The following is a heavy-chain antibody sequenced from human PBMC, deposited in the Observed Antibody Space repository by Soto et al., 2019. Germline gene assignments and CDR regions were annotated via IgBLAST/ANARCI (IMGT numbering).Heavy chain of an antibody. CDR1: GDSVTSGSYY. D-gene: IGHD7-27*01. J-gene: IGHJ6*02. CDR3: AREWGLLPYYVMNV. CDR2: ISYTGRT. Sequence: SETLSLTCIVSGDSVTSGSYYWTWLRQPPGKELEWIGYISYTGRTKYNPSLQSRVTISVDTSKNDFSLNLSSVTAADTAVYFCAREWGLLPYYVMNVWGHGTAVTVS. V-gene: IGHV4-61*03.